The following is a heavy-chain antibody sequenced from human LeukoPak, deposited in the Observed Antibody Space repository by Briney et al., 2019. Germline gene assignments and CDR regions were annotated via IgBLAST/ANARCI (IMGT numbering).Heavy chain of an antibody. V-gene: IGHV3-7*01. D-gene: IGHD3-22*01. CDR1: GFTFSSYW. Sequence: GGSLRLSCAASGFTFSSYWMSWVRQAPGKGLEWVANIKQDGSDKYYVDSVKSRFTISRDNAKNSLYLQMNSLRAEDTAVYYCARDNYYDSSGHYNGNWFDPWGQGTLVTVSS. J-gene: IGHJ5*02. CDR2: IKQDGSDK. CDR3: ARDNYYDSSGHYNGNWFDP.